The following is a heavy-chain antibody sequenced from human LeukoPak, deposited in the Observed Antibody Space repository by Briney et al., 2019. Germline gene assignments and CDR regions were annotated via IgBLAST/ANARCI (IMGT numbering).Heavy chain of an antibody. Sequence: GGSLRLSCAASGFTFSNYWMTWVRQAPGKGLEWVANINQDVSEKYYVDSVNGRFTISRDNAKNSLDLQMNSLRAEDTAVYYCGRAVTTLTRCAFDIWGQGTMVTVSS. V-gene: IGHV3-7*04. CDR2: INQDVSEK. D-gene: IGHD4-17*01. CDR3: GRAVTTLTRCAFDI. CDR1: GFTFSNYW. J-gene: IGHJ3*02.